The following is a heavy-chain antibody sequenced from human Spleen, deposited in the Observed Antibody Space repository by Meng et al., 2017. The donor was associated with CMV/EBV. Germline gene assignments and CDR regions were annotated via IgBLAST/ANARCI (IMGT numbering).Heavy chain of an antibody. CDR2: ISSNGGST. J-gene: IGHJ4*02. Sequence: SGFTFSRYAMHWVRQAAGKGLEYVSVISSNGGSTYYADSVKGRFTVSRDNSKNTLYLQMGSLRAEDMAVYYCARRYCRSSSCYFDYWGQGTLVTVSS. CDR1: GFTFSRYA. V-gene: IGHV3-64*02. D-gene: IGHD2-15*01. CDR3: ARRYCRSSSCYFDY.